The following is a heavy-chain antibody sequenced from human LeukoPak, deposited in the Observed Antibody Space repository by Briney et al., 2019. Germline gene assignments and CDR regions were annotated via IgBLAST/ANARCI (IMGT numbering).Heavy chain of an antibody. CDR3: ARGGYCSGFSCYFDY. CDR2: INHSGST. J-gene: IGHJ4*02. D-gene: IGHD2-15*01. V-gene: IGHV4-34*01. CDR1: GVSFSGYY. Sequence: PSETLSLTCAAYGVSFSGYYWSWIRQPPGKGLEWIGEINHSGSTNYDPSLKSRVTISVDTSKNQFSLRLSSVTAADTAVYYCARGGYCSGFSCYFDYWGQGTLVTVSA.